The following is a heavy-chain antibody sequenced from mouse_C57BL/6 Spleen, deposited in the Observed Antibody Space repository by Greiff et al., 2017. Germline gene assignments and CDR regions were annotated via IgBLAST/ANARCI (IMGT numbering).Heavy chain of an antibody. D-gene: IGHD2-2*01. CDR3: ARFYGYDGDYFDY. CDR2: IRNKANGYTT. V-gene: IGHV7-3*01. Sequence: EVQRVESGGGLVQPGGSLSLSCAASGFTFTDYYMSWVRQPPGKALEWLGFIRNKANGYTTEYNASVKGRFTIARDNSQSFLYLQMMALRAEDSATYYCARFYGYDGDYFDYWGQGTTRTVSS. J-gene: IGHJ2*01. CDR1: GFTFTDYY.